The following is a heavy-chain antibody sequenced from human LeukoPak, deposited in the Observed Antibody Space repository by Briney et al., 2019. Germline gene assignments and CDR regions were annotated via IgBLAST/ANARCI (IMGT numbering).Heavy chain of an antibody. Sequence: GGSLRLSCAASGFTFDDYAMSWVRQAPGKGLEWVSAISGSGGSTYYADSVKGRFTISRGNSKNTLYLQMNSLRAEDTAVYYCAKSSPPPLRYWGQGTLVTVSS. CDR2: ISGSGGST. CDR3: AKSSPPPLRY. J-gene: IGHJ4*02. V-gene: IGHV3-23*01. CDR1: GFTFDDYA.